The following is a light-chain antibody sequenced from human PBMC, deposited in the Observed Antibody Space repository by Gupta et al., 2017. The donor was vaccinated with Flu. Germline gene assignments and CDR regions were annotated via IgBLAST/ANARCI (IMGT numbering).Light chain of an antibody. Sequence: SALTQPASASGSPTQSLTISCTGTSSEVGGYDYVSWYQQHPAKTHQLVIYEVSWRPAGVASRFSGSKSDNTASLTISGRQKDDEGDYYCGSDTSTSAYVFGSGTRVAVL. CDR2: EVS. V-gene: IGLV2-14*01. J-gene: IGLJ1*01. CDR1: SSEVGGYDY. CDR3: GSDTSTSAYV.